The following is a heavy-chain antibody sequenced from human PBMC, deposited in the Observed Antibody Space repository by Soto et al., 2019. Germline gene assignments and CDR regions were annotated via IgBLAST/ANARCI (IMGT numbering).Heavy chain of an antibody. CDR1: ALTFRRSW. D-gene: IGHD2-2*01. CDR3: ARDKQGSIVVVPAATQGGDSYGMDV. J-gene: IGHJ6*01. Sequence: GGSLRLSCAASALTFRRSWMTWIRQAPGKGLEFVANINEDGSQTYYGDPVRGRFTITRDNAKSSLYLQMNSLRAEDTAVYYCARDKQGSIVVVPAATQGGDSYGMDVGGQGNTVTVSS. V-gene: IGHV3-7*03. CDR2: INEDGSQT.